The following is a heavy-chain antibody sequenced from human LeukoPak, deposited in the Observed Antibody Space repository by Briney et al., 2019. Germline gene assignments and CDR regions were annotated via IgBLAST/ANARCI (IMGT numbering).Heavy chain of an antibody. CDR1: GFTFSSYA. V-gene: IGHV3-30-3*01. CDR2: ISYDGSNK. J-gene: IGHJ4*02. Sequence: GRSQRLSCAASGFTFSSYAMHWVRQAPGKGLEWVAVISYDGSNKYYADSVKGRFTISRDNSKNTLYLQMNSLRAEDTAVYYCARDPYYYDSSGYLDYWGQGTLVTVSS. CDR3: ARDPYYYDSSGYLDY. D-gene: IGHD3-22*01.